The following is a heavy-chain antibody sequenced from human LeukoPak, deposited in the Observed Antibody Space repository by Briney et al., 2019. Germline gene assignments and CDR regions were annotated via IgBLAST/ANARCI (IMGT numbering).Heavy chain of an antibody. J-gene: IGHJ6*03. Sequence: SVKVSCKASGGTFSSYAISWVRQAPGQGLEWMGGIIPIFGTANYAQKFQGRVTITADESTSTAYMELSSLGSEDTAVYYCARSAPPYSSSSVYYYMDVWGKGTTVTVSS. CDR1: GGTFSSYA. D-gene: IGHD6-6*01. CDR3: ARSAPPYSSSSVYYYMDV. V-gene: IGHV1-69*13. CDR2: IIPIFGTA.